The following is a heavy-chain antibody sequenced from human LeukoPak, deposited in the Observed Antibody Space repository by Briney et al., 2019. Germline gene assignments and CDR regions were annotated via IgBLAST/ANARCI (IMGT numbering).Heavy chain of an antibody. CDR3: ARWQSGYYYYYMDV. CDR2: ISSSGSTI. CDR1: GFTFSSYE. Sequence: GGSLRLSCAASGFTFSSYEMNWVRQAPGKGLEWVSYISSSGSTIYYADSVKGRFTISRDNAKNSLYLQMNSLRAEDTAVYYCARWQSGYYYYYMDVWGKGTTVTSSS. V-gene: IGHV3-48*03. J-gene: IGHJ6*03. D-gene: IGHD6-25*01.